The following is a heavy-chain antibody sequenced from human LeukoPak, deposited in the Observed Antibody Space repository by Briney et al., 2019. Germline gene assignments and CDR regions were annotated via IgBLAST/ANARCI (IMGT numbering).Heavy chain of an antibody. CDR1: GYTFTGYY. CDR2: ISPNSGGT. D-gene: IGHD6-19*01. J-gene: IGHJ2*01. V-gene: IGHV1-2*02. CDR3: AREGEVAAHWYFDL. Sequence: ASVKVSCKASGYTFTGYYMHWVRQAPGQGLEWMGWISPNSGGTNYAQKFQGRVTMTRDTPISTAYMELSGLRYDDTAVYYCAREGEVAAHWYFDLWGRGTLVTVSS.